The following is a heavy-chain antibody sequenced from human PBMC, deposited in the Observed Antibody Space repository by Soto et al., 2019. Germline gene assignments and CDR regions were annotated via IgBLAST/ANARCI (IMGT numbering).Heavy chain of an antibody. CDR3: AVRFVPNWFGP. CDR1: GCNISSYY. CDR2: IYYSGST. D-gene: IGHD3-10*01. Sequence: SSETLCLPCTFSGCNISSYYWSLIRQPPGKGLEWIGYIYYSGSTNYNPSLKSRVTISVDTSKNQFSLKLSSVTAAYTAVYYCAVRFVPNWFGPWGQGTLVTVSS. J-gene: IGHJ5*02. V-gene: IGHV4-59*01.